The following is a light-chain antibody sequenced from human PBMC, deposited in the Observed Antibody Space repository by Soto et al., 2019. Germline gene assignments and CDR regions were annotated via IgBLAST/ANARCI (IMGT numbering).Light chain of an antibody. Sequence: QSALTQPASVSVSPGQSITISCTGTSSDVGGYDYVSWYQHHSGKSPKLMIYDVSNRPSGVSNRFSGSKSVNTAYLTISGLQAEDEADYYCNSYKSSSFYVFGTWTKLTVL. CDR3: NSYKSSSFYV. V-gene: IGLV2-14*03. J-gene: IGLJ1*01. CDR1: SSDVGGYDY. CDR2: DVS.